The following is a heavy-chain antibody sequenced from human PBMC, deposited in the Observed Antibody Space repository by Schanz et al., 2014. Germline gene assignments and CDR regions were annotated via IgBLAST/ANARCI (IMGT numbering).Heavy chain of an antibody. CDR3: AKQIHYDILTVTRN. Sequence: EVQLVESGGGLVQPGRSLRLSCAASGFIFSSYGLHWVRQAPGKGLEWVSTISASGGSTYYADSVKGRFTMSRDNSKNTLYLQMNSLRAEDTAVYYCAKQIHYDILTVTRNWGQGTLVTVSS. V-gene: IGHV3-23*04. CDR2: ISASGGST. J-gene: IGHJ4*02. CDR1: GFIFSSYG. D-gene: IGHD3-9*01.